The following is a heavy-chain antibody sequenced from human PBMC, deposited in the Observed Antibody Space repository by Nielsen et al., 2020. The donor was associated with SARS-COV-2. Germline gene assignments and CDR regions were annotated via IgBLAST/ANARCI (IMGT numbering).Heavy chain of an antibody. Sequence: GESLKISCEASGFTLSNYEMNWVRQAPGKGLEWISYISSSGGTVYYRDSVKGRFTISRDNARNSLYLQMNSLRAEDTAIYYCVRALRFIGSGWGRPGDHWGQGTLVTVSS. J-gene: IGHJ4*02. V-gene: IGHV3-48*03. CDR3: VRALRFIGSGWGRPGDH. CDR1: GFTLSNYE. D-gene: IGHD6-19*01. CDR2: ISSSGGTV.